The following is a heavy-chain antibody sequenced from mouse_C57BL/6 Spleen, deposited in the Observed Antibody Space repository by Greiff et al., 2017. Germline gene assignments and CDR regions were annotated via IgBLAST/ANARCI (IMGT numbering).Heavy chain of an antibody. CDR3: ARHEDDYGSSYWYFDV. D-gene: IGHD1-1*01. V-gene: IGHV1-62-2*01. CDR1: GYTFTEYT. J-gene: IGHJ1*03. CDR2: FYPGSGSI. Sequence: QVQLQQSGAELVKPGASVKLSCKASGYTFTEYTIHWVKQRSGQGLEWIGWFYPGSGSIKYNEKFKEKATLTADKSSSTVYMELSRLKSEDSAVYFCARHEDDYGSSYWYFDVWGTGTTVTVSS.